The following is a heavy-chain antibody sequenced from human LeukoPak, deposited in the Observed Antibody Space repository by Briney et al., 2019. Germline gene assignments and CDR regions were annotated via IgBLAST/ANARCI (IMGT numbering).Heavy chain of an antibody. CDR2: TRGSGGST. J-gene: IGHJ4*02. Sequence: AGRSMRLSCAASGFTFSTYAMSWVRQPPGKGLEWDSDTRGSGGSTNYAVSVKGRFTISRDNSKNTLYLQMDSLRAEDTSVYYCAKGRSSWFSRSFDYWGQGTLVTVSS. CDR1: GFTFSTYA. D-gene: IGHD6-19*01. CDR3: AKGRSSWFSRSFDY. V-gene: IGHV3-23*01.